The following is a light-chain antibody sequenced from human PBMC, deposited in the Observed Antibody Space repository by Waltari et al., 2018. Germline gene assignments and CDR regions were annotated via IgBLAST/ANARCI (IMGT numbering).Light chain of an antibody. CDR3: QHYVRLPVT. Sequence: EIVLTQSPGTLPLSPGERATLSCWASQSVGRALAWYQQKRGQAPRLLIYGASTRASGIPDRFSGSGSGTDFSLTINRLEPEDFAVYYCQHYVRLPVTFGQGTKVEIK. CDR2: GAS. CDR1: QSVGRA. J-gene: IGKJ1*01. V-gene: IGKV3-20*01.